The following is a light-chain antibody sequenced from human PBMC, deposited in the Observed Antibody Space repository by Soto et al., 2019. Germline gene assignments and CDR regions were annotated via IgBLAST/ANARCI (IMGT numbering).Light chain of an antibody. CDR1: QGISSY. V-gene: IGKV1-9*01. J-gene: IGKJ1*01. CDR2: AAS. CDR3: QQLNSYPRT. Sequence: DIQLTQSPSFLSASVGDRVTITCRASQGISSYLAWYQQKPGKAPKLLIYAASTLQSGVPSRFSGRGSGTEFPLTISSLQPEDFATYYCQQLNSYPRTFGQGTKVEIK.